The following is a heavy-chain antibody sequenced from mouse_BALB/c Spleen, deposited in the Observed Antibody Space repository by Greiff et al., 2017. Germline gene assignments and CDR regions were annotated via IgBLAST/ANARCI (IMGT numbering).Heavy chain of an antibody. CDR3: GRTGKGSYAMDY. CDR2: INPSTGYT. J-gene: IGHJ4*01. CDR1: GYTFTSYW. D-gene: IGHD4-1*01. Sequence: QVQLQQSGAELAKPGASVKMSCKASGYTFTSYWMHWVKQRPGQGLEWIGYINPSTGYTEYNQKFKDKATLTADKSSSTAYMQLSSLTSEDSAVYYCGRTGKGSYAMDYWGQGTSVTVSS. V-gene: IGHV1-7*01.